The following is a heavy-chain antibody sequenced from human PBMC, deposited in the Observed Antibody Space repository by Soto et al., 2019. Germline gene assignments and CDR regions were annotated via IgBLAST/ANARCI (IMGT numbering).Heavy chain of an antibody. D-gene: IGHD2-21*02. CDR3: ARVLRVYDCLPQGAFDI. CDR1: GFTFSDYY. CDR2: ISGSGSYT. Sequence: QVKLVDSGGDLVKPAGSLRLSCAASGFTFSDYYMSWIRQAPGKGLEWVSYISGSGSYTNYADSVKGRFTISRDNAKKSLSLQLTSLRPEDTAVYYCARVLRVYDCLPQGAFDIWGQGTMVTVSS. V-gene: IGHV3-11*06. J-gene: IGHJ3*02.